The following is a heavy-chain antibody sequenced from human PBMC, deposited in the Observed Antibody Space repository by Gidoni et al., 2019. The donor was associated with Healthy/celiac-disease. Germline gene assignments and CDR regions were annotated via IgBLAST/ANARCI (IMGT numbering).Heavy chain of an antibody. J-gene: IGHJ4*02. CDR1: SNAW. Sequence: SNAWMNWVRQAPWKGLEWVGRIKSKTDGGTTDYAAPVKGRFTISRDDSKNTLYLQMNSLKTEDTAVYYCTTGWMDGDSGGDYWGQGTLVTFSS. CDR2: IKSKTDGGTT. D-gene: IGHD4-17*01. CDR3: TTGWMDGDSGGDY. V-gene: IGHV3-15*07.